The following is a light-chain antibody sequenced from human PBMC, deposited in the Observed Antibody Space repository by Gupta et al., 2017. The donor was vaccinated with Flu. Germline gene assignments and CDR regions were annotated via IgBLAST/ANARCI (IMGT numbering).Light chain of an antibody. CDR1: QNIKNW. V-gene: IGKV1-5*03. Sequence: DIEMTQSHPTLSAAVGDRVAITCRASQNIKNWLAWYHQKPGKAPSLLVYKASHLEAGVPSRFNGGGSGTEFVLSITDRQPQDIGTYYCQQYDEYPITFGGGTTLEIK. J-gene: IGKJ4*01. CDR3: QQYDEYPIT. CDR2: KAS.